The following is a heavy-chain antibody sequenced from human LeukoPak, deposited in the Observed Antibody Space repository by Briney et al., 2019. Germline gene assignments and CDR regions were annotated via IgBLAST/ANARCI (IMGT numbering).Heavy chain of an antibody. J-gene: IGHJ6*02. D-gene: IGHD3-3*01. CDR3: VKDGAIFGVPITRGGMDV. CDR1: GFTVSSNY. CDR2: ISWNSGSI. V-gene: IGHV3-9*01. Sequence: SGGSLRLSCAASGFTVSSNYMSWVRQTPGKGLEWVSGISWNSGSIGYADSVKGRFTISRDNGKNALYLEMNSLRAEDTALYYCVKDGAIFGVPITRGGMDVWGQGTTVTVSS.